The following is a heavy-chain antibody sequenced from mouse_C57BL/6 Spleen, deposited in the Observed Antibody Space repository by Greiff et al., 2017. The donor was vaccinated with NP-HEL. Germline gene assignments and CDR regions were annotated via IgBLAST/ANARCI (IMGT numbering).Heavy chain of an antibody. CDR1: GFTFSSYA. D-gene: IGHD2-5*01. CDR3: ARERLSNSYYFDY. J-gene: IGHJ2*01. Sequence: EVKLVESGGGLVKPGGSLKLSCAASGFTFSSYAMSWVRQTPEKRLEWVATISDGGSYTYYPDNVKGRFTISRDNAKNNLYLQMSHLKSEDTAMYYCARERLSNSYYFDYWGQGTTLTVSS. CDR2: ISDGGSYT. V-gene: IGHV5-4*01.